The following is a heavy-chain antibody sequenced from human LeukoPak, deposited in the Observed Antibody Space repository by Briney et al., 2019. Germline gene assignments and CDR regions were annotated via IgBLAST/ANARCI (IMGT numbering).Heavy chain of an antibody. Sequence: SGGSLRLSCAASGFTFSSYAMSWVRQAPGRGLEWVSAISGSGGSTYYADSVKGRFTISRDNSKNTLYLQMNSLGAEDTAVYYCAKDHGFGEFNLLYYFDYWGQVTLVTVSS. V-gene: IGHV3-23*01. D-gene: IGHD3-10*01. CDR1: GFTFSSYA. J-gene: IGHJ4*02. CDR3: AKDHGFGEFNLLYYFDY. CDR2: ISGSGGST.